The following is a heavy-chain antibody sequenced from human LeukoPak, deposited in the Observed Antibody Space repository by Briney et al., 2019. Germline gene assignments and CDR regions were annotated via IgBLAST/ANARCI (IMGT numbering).Heavy chain of an antibody. D-gene: IGHD1-1*01. CDR2: IRYDGSNK. J-gene: IGHJ4*02. Sequence: GGSLRLSCAASGFTFSTYGMHWVRQAPGKGLEWVAFIRYDGSNKYYADSVKGRFTISRDNSKNTLYLQMNSLRAEDTAVYFCAKDKDPWKSTYISDFEYWGQGTLVTVSS. CDR1: GFTFSTYG. V-gene: IGHV3-30*02. CDR3: AKDKDPWKSTYISDFEY.